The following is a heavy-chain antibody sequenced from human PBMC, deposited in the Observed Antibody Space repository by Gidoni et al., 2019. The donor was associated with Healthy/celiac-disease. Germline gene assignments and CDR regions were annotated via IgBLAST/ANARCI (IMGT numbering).Heavy chain of an antibody. Sequence: QVQLVASGRGLVKPAGSLRISCAASESTCTDSYMSWIRQAPGTGLEWVSYISSSGSTIYYADSVKGRFTISRDNAKNSLYLQMNSLRAEDTAVYYCARDGVEMATLYYFDYWGQGTLVTVSS. J-gene: IGHJ4*02. CDR2: ISSSGSTI. CDR3: ARDGVEMATLYYFDY. D-gene: IGHD5-12*01. CDR1: ESTCTDSY. V-gene: IGHV3-11*01.